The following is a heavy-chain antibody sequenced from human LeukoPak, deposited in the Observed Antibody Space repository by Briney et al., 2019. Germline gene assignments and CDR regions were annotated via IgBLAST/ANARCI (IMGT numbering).Heavy chain of an antibody. CDR2: IYYSGST. CDR3: ARDSTSDENYYYYYGMDV. CDR1: GGSISSGGYY. V-gene: IGHV4-31*03. J-gene: IGHJ6*02. Sequence: TSEILSLTCTVSGGSISSGGYYWSWIRQHPGKGLEWIGYIYYSGSTYYNPSLKSRVTISVDTSKNQFSLKLSSVTAADTAVYYCARDSTSDENYYYYYGMDVWGQGTTVTVSS. D-gene: IGHD3-10*01.